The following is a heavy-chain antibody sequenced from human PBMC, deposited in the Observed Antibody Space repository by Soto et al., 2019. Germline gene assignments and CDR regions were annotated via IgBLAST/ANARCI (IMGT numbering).Heavy chain of an antibody. Sequence: QVQLMESGGGVVQPGRSLRLSCAASGFTFSSYGMHWVRQAPGKGLEWVAVIWYDGSNKYYADSVKGRFTISRDNSKNTLYLQMNSLRAEDTAVYYCARERSSSWFQYYYYYMDVWGKGTTVTVSS. CDR3: ARERSSSWFQYYYYYMDV. V-gene: IGHV3-33*01. CDR2: IWYDGSNK. CDR1: GFTFSSYG. J-gene: IGHJ6*03. D-gene: IGHD6-13*01.